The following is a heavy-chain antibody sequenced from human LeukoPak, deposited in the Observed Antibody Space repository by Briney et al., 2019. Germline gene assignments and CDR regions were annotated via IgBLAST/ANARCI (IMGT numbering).Heavy chain of an antibody. CDR1: GGSISSYY. CDR2: IYTSGST. V-gene: IGHV4-4*07. D-gene: IGHD5-24*01. Sequence: PSEALSLTCTVSGGSISSYYWSWIREPAGKGLEWIGRIYTSGSTNYNPSLKSRVTMSVDTSKNQFSLKLSSVTAADTAVYYCAREERWLQYFDYWGQGTLVTVSS. CDR3: AREERWLQYFDY. J-gene: IGHJ4*02.